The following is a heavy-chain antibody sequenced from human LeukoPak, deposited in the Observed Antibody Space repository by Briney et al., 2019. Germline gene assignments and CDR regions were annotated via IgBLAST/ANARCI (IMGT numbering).Heavy chain of an antibody. J-gene: IGHJ5*02. CDR3: ARAALGYCSGGSCYGGQSNWFDP. CDR1: GGSFSGYY. D-gene: IGHD2-15*01. Sequence: PSETLSLTCAVYGGSFSGYYWSWIRQPPGKGLEWIGEINHSGSTNYNPSLKSRVTISVDKSKNQFSLKLSSVTAADTAVYYCARAALGYCSGGSCYGGQSNWFDPWGQGTLVTVSS. V-gene: IGHV4-34*01. CDR2: INHSGST.